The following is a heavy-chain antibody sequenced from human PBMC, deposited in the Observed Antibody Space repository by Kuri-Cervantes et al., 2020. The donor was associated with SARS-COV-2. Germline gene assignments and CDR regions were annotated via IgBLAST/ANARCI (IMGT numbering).Heavy chain of an antibody. CDR1: GFTFSHFA. CDR2: IWYDGSNK. D-gene: IGHD6-19*01. Sequence: GESLKSSCGASGFTFSHFAMSWVRQAPGKGLEWVAVIWYDGSNKYYADSVKGRFTISRDNSKNTLYRQMNSLRAEDTAVYYCARVGRQQWLVGSLGYYGMDVWGQGTTVTVSS. CDR3: ARVGRQQWLVGSLGYYGMDV. V-gene: IGHV3-33*08. J-gene: IGHJ6*02.